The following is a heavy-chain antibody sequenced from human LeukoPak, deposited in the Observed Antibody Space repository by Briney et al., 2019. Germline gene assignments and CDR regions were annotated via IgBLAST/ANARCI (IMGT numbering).Heavy chain of an antibody. CDR1: GVSLTSYY. CDR2: VYYSGST. D-gene: IGHD6-6*01. V-gene: IGHV4-59*01. Sequence: SETLSLTCTVSGVSLTSYYWSWIRQPPGKGLEWIGYVYYSGSTNYNPSLKSRVTISVDTSKNQVSLKLTSVTAADTAIYYCARDGIAARPGYCGLDIWGQGTTVTVSS. J-gene: IGHJ6*02. CDR3: ARDGIAARPGYCGLDI.